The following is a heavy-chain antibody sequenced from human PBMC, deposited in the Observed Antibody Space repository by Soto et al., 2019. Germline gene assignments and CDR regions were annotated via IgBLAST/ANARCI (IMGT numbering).Heavy chain of an antibody. D-gene: IGHD2-2*01. J-gene: IGHJ4*02. V-gene: IGHV4-39*01. CDR3: AGLFPRLVPAAIYFDY. CDR1: GGSISSSSYY. CDR2: IYYSGST. Sequence: QLQLQESGPGLVKPSETLSLTCTVSGGSISSSSYYWGWIRQPPGKGLEWIGSIYYSGSTYYNPSLKSRGTITAASSTNQFSLHLSSVPAADTAVYYCAGLFPRLVPAAIYFDYWGQGTLVTVSS.